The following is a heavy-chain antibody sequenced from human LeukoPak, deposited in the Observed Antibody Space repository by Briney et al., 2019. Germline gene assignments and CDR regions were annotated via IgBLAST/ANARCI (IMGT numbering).Heavy chain of an antibody. V-gene: IGHV3-21*01. CDR2: ISSSSSYI. Sequence: GGSLRLSCAASGFTFSSFWMSWVRQAPGKGLEWVSSISSSSSYIYYADSVKGRFTISRDNAKNSLYLQMNSLRAEDTAVYYCAREAEYSSSSLDYWGQGTLVTVSS. CDR1: GFTFSSFW. J-gene: IGHJ4*02. CDR3: AREAEYSSSSLDY. D-gene: IGHD6-6*01.